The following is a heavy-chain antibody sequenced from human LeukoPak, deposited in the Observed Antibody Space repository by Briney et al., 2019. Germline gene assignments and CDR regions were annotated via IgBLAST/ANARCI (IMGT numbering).Heavy chain of an antibody. V-gene: IGHV4-39*01. Sequence: SETLSLTCTVSGGSISSSSDYWGWIRQPPGKGLEWIGSMYYSGSTYQHPSLKSRVTISVDTSKTQLSLKLSSVTAADTAVYYCARLSITFGGIIVYYFDYWGQGTLVTVSS. CDR2: MYYSGST. CDR1: GGSISSSSDY. J-gene: IGHJ4*02. D-gene: IGHD3-16*02. CDR3: ARLSITFGGIIVYYFDY.